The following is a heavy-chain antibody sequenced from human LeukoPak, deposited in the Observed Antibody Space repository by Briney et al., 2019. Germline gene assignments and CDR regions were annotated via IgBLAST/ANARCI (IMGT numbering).Heavy chain of an antibody. CDR2: IYTSGST. CDR3: ARDGYISSWHFFDY. V-gene: IGHV4-4*07. D-gene: IGHD6-13*01. CDR1: GGSISSYY. Sequence: SETLSLTCTVSGGSISSYYWSWIRQPAGKGLEWIGRIYTSGSTNYNPSLKSRVTMSVDTSKNQFSLKLSSVTAADTAVYYCARDGYISSWHFFDYWGQGTLVTVSS. J-gene: IGHJ4*02.